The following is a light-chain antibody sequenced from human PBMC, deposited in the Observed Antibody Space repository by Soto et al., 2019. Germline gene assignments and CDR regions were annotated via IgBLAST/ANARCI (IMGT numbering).Light chain of an antibody. V-gene: IGKV3-15*01. CDR2: GAS. CDR3: QPRSNWPPIT. J-gene: IGKJ5*01. CDR1: QRISSN. Sequence: EILMTPSQATVSVSPKERVTLSCSASQRISSNLAWYQQRPGQAPRLLIYGASTRATGVPDRFSGGGSGTLFTLTISSLQSEDFAIYYCQPRSNWPPITSGQGTLLEIK.